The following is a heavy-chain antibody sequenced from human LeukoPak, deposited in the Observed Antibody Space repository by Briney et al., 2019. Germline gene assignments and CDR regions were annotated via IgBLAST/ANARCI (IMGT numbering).Heavy chain of an antibody. V-gene: IGHV3-7*01. CDR3: ARLGEKADFDY. J-gene: IGHJ4*02. Sequence: GGSLRLSCAASGFTFSSYWMSWVRQAPGKGLEWVANIKQDGSEKYYVDSVKGRFTMSRDNAKNSLYLQMNSLRAEDMAVYYCARLGEKADFDYWGQGTLVTVSS. D-gene: IGHD3-16*01. CDR1: GFTFSSYW. CDR2: IKQDGSEK.